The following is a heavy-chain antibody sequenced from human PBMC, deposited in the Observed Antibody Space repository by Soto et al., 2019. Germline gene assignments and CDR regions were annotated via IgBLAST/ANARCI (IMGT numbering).Heavy chain of an antibody. CDR3: VRDTRWETYYYDSSGRRDY. CDR1: GFTFSSYS. CDR2: ISSSSSTI. V-gene: IGHV3-48*02. D-gene: IGHD3-22*01. Sequence: PGGSLRLSCAASGFTFSSYSMNWVRQAPGKGLEWVSYISSSSSTIYYADSVKGRFTISRDNAKNSLYLQMNSLRDEDTAVYYCVRDTRWETYYYDSSGRRDYWGQGTLVTVSS. J-gene: IGHJ4*02.